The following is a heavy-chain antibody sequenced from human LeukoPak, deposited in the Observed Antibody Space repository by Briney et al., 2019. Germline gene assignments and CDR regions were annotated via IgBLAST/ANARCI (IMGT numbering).Heavy chain of an antibody. V-gene: IGHV3-74*01. CDR3: VREDNAFNI. CDR2: ISGDETYT. CDR1: GFTFSSDF. Sequence: GGSLRLSCVASGFTFSSDFMHWIRHAPGEGLMWVSQISGDETYTNYADSVKGRFTISRDNAKNTLYLQMNSLRAEDTAIYYCVREDNAFNIWGQGTLVTVSS. J-gene: IGHJ3*02.